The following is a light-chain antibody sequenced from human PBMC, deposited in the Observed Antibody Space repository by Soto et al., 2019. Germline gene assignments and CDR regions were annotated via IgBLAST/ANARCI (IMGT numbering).Light chain of an antibody. J-gene: IGLJ1*01. Sequence: QSSLPKPASVSGSPGQASTISCTGSSVDVGDYNSVSWYQQHPGKAPKVMIYHVTIRASGVSNRFSGSKSGNTASLTISGLQAEDEADYYCSSYSHSPPSYVFGTGTKVTVL. CDR3: SSYSHSPPSYV. CDR2: HVT. V-gene: IGLV2-14*03. CDR1: SVDVGDYNS.